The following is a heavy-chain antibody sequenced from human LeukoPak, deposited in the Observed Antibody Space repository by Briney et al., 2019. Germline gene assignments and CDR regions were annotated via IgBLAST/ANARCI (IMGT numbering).Heavy chain of an antibody. D-gene: IGHD1-26*01. V-gene: IGHV1-2*02. Sequence: RASVKVSCKASGYTFTGYYMHWVRQAPGQGLEWMGWINPNSGGTNYAQKFQGRVTMTRDMSTSTVYMELSSLRSEDTAVYYCARVGWEGYFDYWGQGTLVTVSS. CDR3: ARVGWEGYFDY. CDR1: GYTFTGYY. CDR2: INPNSGGT. J-gene: IGHJ4*02.